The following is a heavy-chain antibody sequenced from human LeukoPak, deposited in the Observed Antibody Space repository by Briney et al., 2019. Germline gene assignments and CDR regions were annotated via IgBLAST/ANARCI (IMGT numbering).Heavy chain of an antibody. CDR3: AKEKFVNSSGPKLNWFDP. D-gene: IGHD3-22*01. Sequence: ASVKVSCKASGYTFTSYDINWVRQATGQGLEWMGWMNPNSGNTGYAQKFQGRVTITRNTSISTAYMELSSLRAEDTAVYYCAKEKFVNSSGPKLNWFDPWGQGTLVTVSS. CDR1: GYTFTSYD. V-gene: IGHV1-8*03. J-gene: IGHJ5*02. CDR2: MNPNSGNT.